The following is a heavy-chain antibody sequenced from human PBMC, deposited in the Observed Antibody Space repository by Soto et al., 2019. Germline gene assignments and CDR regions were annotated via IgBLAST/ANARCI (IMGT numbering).Heavy chain of an antibody. J-gene: IGHJ4*02. CDR1: GGSISGYY. Sequence: SETLSLTCTVSGGSISGYYWSWIRQPPGKRLEWIGYIYYSGSTNYNPSLKSRVTISVDTSKNQFSLKLSSVTAADTAVYYCARAYCSGGSCYSAVPDLFDYWGQGTLVTVSS. CDR3: ARAYCSGGSCYSAVPDLFDY. V-gene: IGHV4-59*01. CDR2: IYYSGST. D-gene: IGHD2-15*01.